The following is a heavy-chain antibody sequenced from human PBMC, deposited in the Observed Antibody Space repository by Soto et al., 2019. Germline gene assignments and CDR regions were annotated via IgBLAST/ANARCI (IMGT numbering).Heavy chain of an antibody. CDR1: GDSVSSNSAG. CDR3: ARGEQYSGTIFDY. V-gene: IGHV6-1*01. Sequence: PSQTLSVTCAITGDSVSSNSAGWSWVRQSPSRGLEWLGRTYYRSKWYYEYAVSVRGRITINPDTSKNQYSLQLNSVTPEDTAVYFCARGEQYSGTIFDYWGQGTLVTVSS. D-gene: IGHD1-26*01. CDR2: TYYRSKWYY. J-gene: IGHJ4*01.